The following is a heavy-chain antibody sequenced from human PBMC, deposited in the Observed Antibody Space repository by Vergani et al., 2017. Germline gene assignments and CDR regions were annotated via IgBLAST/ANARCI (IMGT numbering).Heavy chain of an antibody. CDR2: ISGSGGST. CDR3: AKDMYVVVVAATDY. D-gene: IGHD2-15*01. V-gene: IGHV3-23*04. CDR1: GFTFSSYA. J-gene: IGHJ4*02. Sequence: EVQLVESGGGLVKPGGSLRLSCAASGFTFSSYAMSWVRQAPGKGLEWVSAISGSGGSTYYADAVKGRFTISRDNSKNTLYLQMNSLRAEDTAVYYCAKDMYVVVVAATDYWGQGTLVTVSS.